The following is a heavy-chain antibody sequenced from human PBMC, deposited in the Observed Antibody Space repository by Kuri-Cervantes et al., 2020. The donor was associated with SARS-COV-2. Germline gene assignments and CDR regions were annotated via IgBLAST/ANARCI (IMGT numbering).Heavy chain of an antibody. D-gene: IGHD5-24*01. Sequence: GESLKISCAASGFTFSNYAVSWVRQAPGKGLEWVSLISGSGGSTYYADSVKGRFTISRDNSKNTLYLQMDSLRAEDTAVYYCAKVGDGYNCDYWGQGTLVTVSS. CDR1: GFTFSNYA. V-gene: IGHV3-23*01. J-gene: IGHJ4*02. CDR2: ISGSGGST. CDR3: AKVGDGYNCDY.